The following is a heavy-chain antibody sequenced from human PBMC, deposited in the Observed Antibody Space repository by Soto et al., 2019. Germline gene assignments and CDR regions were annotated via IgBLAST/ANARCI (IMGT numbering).Heavy chain of an antibody. CDR2: ISPDGSTT. D-gene: IGHD3-10*01. V-gene: IGHV3-74*01. CDR1: GFSFSHYL. Sequence: GGSLRLSCAASGFSFSHYLMHWVRQAPGKGLVRVSRISPDGSTTTYADSVKGRFTISRDNAKGTLYLQMNSLTVEDGAVYYCADSWLPTSYWGPGTLVTVSS. CDR3: ADSWLPTSY. J-gene: IGHJ4*02.